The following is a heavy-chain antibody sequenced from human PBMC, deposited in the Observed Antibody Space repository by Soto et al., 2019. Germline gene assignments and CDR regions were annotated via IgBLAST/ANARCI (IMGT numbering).Heavy chain of an antibody. CDR1: GFTFSSYG. J-gene: IGHJ6*02. CDR2: MSYDGSK. CDR3: AKDFTPWFGDYFYYYYGMDG. D-gene: IGHD4-17*01. V-gene: IGHV3-30*18. Sequence: QVQLVESGGCVVQPGRSLRLSCAAAGFTFSSYGMHWVRQAPGTGLAWVAVMSYDGSKYYADTVKGRFTISRDNSKNTLYLQINSLRPEDTAVYYCAKDFTPWFGDYFYYYYGMDGWGQGTTVTVSS.